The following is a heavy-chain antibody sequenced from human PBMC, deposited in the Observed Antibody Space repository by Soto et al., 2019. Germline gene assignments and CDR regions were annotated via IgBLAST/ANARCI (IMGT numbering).Heavy chain of an antibody. CDR1: GYTFTSYA. CDR2: INAGNGNT. V-gene: IGHV1-3*01. J-gene: IGHJ5*02. D-gene: IGHD6-19*01. Sequence: QVQLVQSGAEVKKPGASVKVSCKASGYTFTSYAMHWVRQAPGQRLEWIGWINAGNGNTKYSQKFQGRVTITRDTSASTAYMELSSLRSEDTAVYYCASETPVYSSGWYRWFDPWGQGTLVTVSS. CDR3: ASETPVYSSGWYRWFDP.